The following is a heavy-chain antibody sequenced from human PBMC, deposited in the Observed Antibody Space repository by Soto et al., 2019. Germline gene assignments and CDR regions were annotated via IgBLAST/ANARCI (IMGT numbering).Heavy chain of an antibody. CDR2: IDAGNGTT. CDR3: ARGPGGPDGPGDY. V-gene: IGHV1-3*01. J-gene: IGHJ4*02. Sequence: QVQLVQSGAEVKKPGASVKVSCKASGYTFTSYAMHWVRQAPGQRLEWMGWIDAGNGTTKYSQKFQGRVHITGDTSASTAYMELSSLRSEDTAVYYCARGPGGPDGPGDYWGQGTLVTVSS. D-gene: IGHD2-15*01. CDR1: GYTFTSYA.